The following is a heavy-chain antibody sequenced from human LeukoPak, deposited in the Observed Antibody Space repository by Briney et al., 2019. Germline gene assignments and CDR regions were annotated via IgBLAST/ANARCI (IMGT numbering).Heavy chain of an antibody. V-gene: IGHV4-4*07. CDR3: ARDSGSGSYIFDY. CDR2: VYTSGSP. D-gene: IGHD3-10*01. J-gene: IGHJ4*02. CDR1: GVSISSYY. Sequence: PSETLSLTCTVSGVSISSYYWSWIRQPAGKGLEWIGRVYTSGSPNYNPSLRSRITMSVDTSKKQFFLKLTSVTAADTAVYYCARDSGSGSYIFDYWGQGILVTVSS.